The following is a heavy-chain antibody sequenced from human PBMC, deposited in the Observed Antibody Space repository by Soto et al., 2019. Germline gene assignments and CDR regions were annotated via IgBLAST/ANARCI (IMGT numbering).Heavy chain of an antibody. CDR2: INHSGST. Sequence: LSLTCAVYGGSFSGYYWSWIRQPPGKGLEWIGEINHSGSTNYNPSLKSRVTISVDTSKNQFSLKLSSVTAADTAVYYCARLALYYDILTGYLLYYYGMDVWGQGTTVTVSS. J-gene: IGHJ6*02. CDR3: ARLALYYDILTGYLLYYYGMDV. CDR1: GGSFSGYY. V-gene: IGHV4-34*01. D-gene: IGHD3-9*01.